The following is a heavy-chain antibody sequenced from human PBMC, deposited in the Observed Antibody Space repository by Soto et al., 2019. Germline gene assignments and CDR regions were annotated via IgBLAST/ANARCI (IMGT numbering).Heavy chain of an antibody. CDR1: GFTFDDYA. D-gene: IGHD3-22*01. CDR2: LSWNGVTI. Sequence: EVQLVESGGDLVQPGRSLRLSCAASGFTFDDYAMHWVRQVPGKGLQWVSGLSWNGVTIGYAASVKGRFTISRDNAKKSLYLQMNGLRPDDTALYYCAASMAYDSSDYSGFHYGMDVWGLGTTVGVSS. J-gene: IGHJ6*02. CDR3: AASMAYDSSDYSGFHYGMDV. V-gene: IGHV3-9*01.